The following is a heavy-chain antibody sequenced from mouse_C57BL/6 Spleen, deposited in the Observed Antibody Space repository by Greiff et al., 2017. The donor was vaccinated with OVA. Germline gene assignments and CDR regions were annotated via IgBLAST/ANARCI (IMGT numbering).Heavy chain of an antibody. J-gene: IGHJ1*03. CDR1: GFSLTSYG. CDR2: IWRGGST. Sequence: QVQLKESGPGLVQPSQSLSITCTVSGFSLTSYGVHWVRQSPGKGLEWLGVIWRGGSTDYNAAFMSRLSITKDNSKSQVFFKMNSLQADDTAIYYGAKTPQRGRNGYFDGWGTGTTVTVSS. V-gene: IGHV2-5*01. CDR3: AKTPQRGRNGYFDG. D-gene: IGHD4-1*02.